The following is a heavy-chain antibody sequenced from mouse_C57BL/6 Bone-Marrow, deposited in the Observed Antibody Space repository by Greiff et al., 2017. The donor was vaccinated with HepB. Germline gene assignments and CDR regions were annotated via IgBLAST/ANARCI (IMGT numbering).Heavy chain of an antibody. D-gene: IGHD1-1*01. CDR2: ISSGGSYT. V-gene: IGHV5-6*01. J-gene: IGHJ2*01. CDR3: ARHDITTVVEKPYFDY. CDR1: GFTFSSYG. Sequence: EVKLMESGGDLVKPGGSLKLSCAASGFTFSSYGMSWVRQTPDKRLEWVASISSGGSYTYYPDSVKGRFTISRDNATNTLYLQSSSLKSANTAMYYCARHDITTVVEKPYFDYWGQGTTLTVSS.